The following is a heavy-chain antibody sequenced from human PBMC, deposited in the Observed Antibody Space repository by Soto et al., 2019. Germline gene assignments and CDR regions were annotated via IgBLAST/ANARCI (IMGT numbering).Heavy chain of an antibody. CDR2: VSSSGSTI. CDR1: GFPFSSYE. J-gene: IGHJ6*02. D-gene: IGHD4-17*01. Sequence: HPGRSLSLSCAASGFPFSSYEMNWVRQAPGKGLEWVSYVSSSGSTIYYADSVKGRFTISRDNAKNSLYLQMNSLRAEDTAVYYCARDTHYGDYDYYYGMDVWGQGTTVTVSS. CDR3: ARDTHYGDYDYYYGMDV. V-gene: IGHV3-48*03.